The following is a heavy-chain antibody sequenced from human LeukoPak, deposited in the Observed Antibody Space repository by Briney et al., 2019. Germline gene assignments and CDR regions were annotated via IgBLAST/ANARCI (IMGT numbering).Heavy chain of an antibody. Sequence: PGGSLRLSCAASGFSFNGYGIHWVRQAPGKGLEWVALIRHDGSNKYYADSVKGRFTISRDNSKNTLYLQMNSLRAEDTAVYYCVKYPCSSTSCRQPFDYWGQGTLVTVSS. J-gene: IGHJ4*02. CDR1: GFSFNGYG. V-gene: IGHV3-30*02. CDR2: IRHDGSNK. D-gene: IGHD2-2*01. CDR3: VKYPCSSTSCRQPFDY.